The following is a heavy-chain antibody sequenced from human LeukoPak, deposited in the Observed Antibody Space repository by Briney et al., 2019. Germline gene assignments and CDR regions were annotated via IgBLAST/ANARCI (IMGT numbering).Heavy chain of an antibody. Sequence: SETLSLTCTVSGVSISSYYWNWIRQSPGKGLEWIGHISYSGGPNYTPSLKSRVIISEDTSKNQFSLRLSSVTTADTDVYYCARRTVSHDTSSVGNWLDPWGQGTLVTVSS. CDR3: ARRTVSHDTSSVGNWLDP. V-gene: IGHV4-59*08. D-gene: IGHD6-6*01. CDR2: ISYSGGP. CDR1: GVSISSYY. J-gene: IGHJ5*02.